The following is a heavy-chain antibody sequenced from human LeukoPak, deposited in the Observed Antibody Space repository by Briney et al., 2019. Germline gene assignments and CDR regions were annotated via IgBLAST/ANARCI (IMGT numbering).Heavy chain of an antibody. CDR2: ISYDGSNK. V-gene: IGHV3-30-3*01. Sequence: GRSLRLSCAASGFTFSSYAMHWVRPAPGKGLEWVAVISYDGSNKYYPDSVKGRFTISRDNSKNTLYLQMNSLRAEDTAVYYCAREHYYGSVLDWWGQGTLVTVSS. CDR3: AREHYYGSVLDW. J-gene: IGHJ4*02. CDR1: GFTFSSYA. D-gene: IGHD3-10*01.